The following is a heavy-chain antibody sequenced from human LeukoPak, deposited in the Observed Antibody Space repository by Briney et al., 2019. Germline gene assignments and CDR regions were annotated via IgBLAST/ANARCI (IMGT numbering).Heavy chain of an antibody. CDR2: INQYGSEK. D-gene: IGHD3-16*01. Sequence: GGSLRLSCAAPVFIFCSYWKNSVRQAPGKGLEWVANINQYGSEKYYVDSVKGRFTISRDNAKNSLYLQMNSLRAEDTAVYHAARGGGNFDYWGQGTLVTVSS. V-gene: IGHV3-7*04. CDR1: VFIFCSYW. J-gene: IGHJ4*02. CDR3: ARGGGNFDY.